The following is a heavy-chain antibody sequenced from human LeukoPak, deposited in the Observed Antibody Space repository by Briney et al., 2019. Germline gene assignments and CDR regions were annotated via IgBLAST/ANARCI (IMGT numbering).Heavy chain of an antibody. CDR2: ISSSSYI. CDR3: ARDGCSGGSCYSAYYYYYYMDV. V-gene: IGHV3-21*01. CDR1: GFTFSSYS. J-gene: IGHJ6*03. Sequence: GGSLRLSCAASGFTFSSYSMNWVRQAPGKGLEWVSSISSSSYIYYADSVKGRFTISRDNAKNSLYLQMNSLRAEDTAVYYCARDGCSGGSCYSAYYYYYYMDVWGKGTTVTVSS. D-gene: IGHD2-15*01.